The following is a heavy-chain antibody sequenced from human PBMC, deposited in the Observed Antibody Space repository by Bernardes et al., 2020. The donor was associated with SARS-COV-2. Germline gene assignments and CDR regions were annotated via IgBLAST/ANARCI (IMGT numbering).Heavy chain of an antibody. Sequence: GGSLRLSCAASGFTFSSYWMSWVHQAPGKGLVWVSRIKTDGSDSNYADFVKGRFTISRDNAKNTLYLQMNSLRAEDTAVYYCARSAFISGQNYFFDYWDQGSLVTVSS. CDR2: IKTDGSDS. CDR3: ARSAFISGQNYFFDY. V-gene: IGHV3-74*01. CDR1: GFTFSSYW. D-gene: IGHD3-3*02. J-gene: IGHJ4*02.